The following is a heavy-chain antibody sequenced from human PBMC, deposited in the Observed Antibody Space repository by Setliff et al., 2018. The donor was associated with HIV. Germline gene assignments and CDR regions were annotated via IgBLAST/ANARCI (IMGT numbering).Heavy chain of an antibody. Sequence: SETLSLTCTVSGGSVSRSDYYWSWIRQPAGGGLEWIGHISTSGTTKYNPFLKSRVTISVDTSKKHFSLRLTSVTAADTAVYFCARGVIETDYDYVDIYYYNYMDVWGKGTTVTVSS. CDR1: GGSVSRSDYY. D-gene: IGHD5-12*01. V-gene: IGHV4-61*09. CDR3: ARGVIETDYDYVDIYYYNYMDV. CDR2: ISTSGTT. J-gene: IGHJ6*03.